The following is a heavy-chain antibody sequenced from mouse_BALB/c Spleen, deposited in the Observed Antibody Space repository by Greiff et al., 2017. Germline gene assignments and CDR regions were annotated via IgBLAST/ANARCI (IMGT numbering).Heavy chain of an antibody. CDR3: ARSDGNGAMDY. D-gene: IGHD2-1*01. CDR2: ISSGSSTI. CDR1: GFTFSSFG. V-gene: IGHV5-17*02. Sequence: DVHLVESGGGLVQPGGSRKLSCAASGFTFSSFGMHWVRQAPEKGLEWVAYISSGSSTIYYADTAKGRFTISRDNPKNTLFLQMTSLRSEDTAMYYCARSDGNGAMDYWGQGTSVTVSS. J-gene: IGHJ4*01.